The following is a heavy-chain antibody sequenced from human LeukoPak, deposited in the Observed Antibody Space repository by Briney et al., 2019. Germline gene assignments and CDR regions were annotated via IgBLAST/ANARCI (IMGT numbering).Heavy chain of an antibody. CDR2: IYPGDSDT. Sequence: GESLKISCKGSGYSFTSYWIGWMRQMPGEGLEWMGIIYPGDSDTRYSPSFQGQVTISADKSISTAYLQWSSLKASDTAMYYCARGRIAAAGKGVGFDPWGQGTPVTVSS. V-gene: IGHV5-51*01. CDR3: ARGRIAAAGKGVGFDP. D-gene: IGHD6-13*01. CDR1: GYSFTSYW. J-gene: IGHJ5*02.